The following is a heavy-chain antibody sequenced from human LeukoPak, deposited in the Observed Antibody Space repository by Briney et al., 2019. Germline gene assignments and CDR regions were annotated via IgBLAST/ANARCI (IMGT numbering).Heavy chain of an antibody. V-gene: IGHV4-59*08. D-gene: IGHD2-2*01. CDR1: GDSISRSY. J-gene: IGHJ5*02. CDR2: IYKDGST. Sequence: SETLSLTCSVSGDSISRSYWNWIRQSPGKGLEWIARIYKDGSTIYNPSLESRVTISIDTSRNQFSLKLTSVTAADTAAYYCARRVTEGVPVNEGNWFDPWGQGTLVTVSS. CDR3: ARRVTEGVPVNEGNWFDP.